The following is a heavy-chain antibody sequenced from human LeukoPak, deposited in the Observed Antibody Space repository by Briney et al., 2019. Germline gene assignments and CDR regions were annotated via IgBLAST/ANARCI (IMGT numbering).Heavy chain of an antibody. CDR1: GYTFTSYE. D-gene: IGHD6-19*01. J-gene: IGHJ4*02. V-gene: IGHV1-8*01. Sequence: ASVKVSCKASGYTFTSYEINWVRQATGQGLEWMGWMNPNSGNTGYAQKFQGRVTMTRNTSISTAYMELSSLRSEDTAVYYCARGPYSSGWYSVFWGQGTLVTVSS. CDR2: MNPNSGNT. CDR3: ARGPYSSGWYSVF.